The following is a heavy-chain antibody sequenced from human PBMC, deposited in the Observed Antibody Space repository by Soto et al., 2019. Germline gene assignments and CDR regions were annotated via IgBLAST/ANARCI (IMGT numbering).Heavy chain of an antibody. CDR1: GGSISSGDYY. CDR2: IYYSGST. V-gene: IGHV4-30-4*01. Sequence: PSETLSLTCTVSGGSISSGDYYWSWIRQPPGKGLEWIGYIYYSGSTYYNPSLKSRVTISVDTSKNQFSLKLSSVTAADTAVYYCARATDPQYYYGSGSYYYYGMDVWGQGTTVTVSS. D-gene: IGHD3-10*01. J-gene: IGHJ6*02. CDR3: ARATDPQYYYGSGSYYYYGMDV.